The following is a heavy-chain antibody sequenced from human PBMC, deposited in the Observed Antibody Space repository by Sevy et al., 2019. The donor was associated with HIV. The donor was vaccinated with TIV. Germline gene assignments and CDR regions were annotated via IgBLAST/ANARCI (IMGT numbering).Heavy chain of an antibody. CDR2: ISYDGSNK. V-gene: IGHV3-30-3*01. Sequence: GGSLRLSCAASGFTFSSYAMHWVRQAPGKGLEWVAVISYDGSNKYYADSVKGRFTIPRDNSKNTLYLQMNSLRAEDTAVYYCARDYRQIYYYYGMDVWGQGTTVTVSS. J-gene: IGHJ6*02. CDR3: ARDYRQIYYYYGMDV. CDR1: GFTFSSYA. D-gene: IGHD3-16*02.